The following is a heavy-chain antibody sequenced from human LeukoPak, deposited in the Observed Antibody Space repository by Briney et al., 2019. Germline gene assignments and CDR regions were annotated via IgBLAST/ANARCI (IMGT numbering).Heavy chain of an antibody. CDR1: GYTFTSYG. V-gene: IGHV1-2*02. CDR3: ARSPHILTGENFDY. Sequence: ASVKVSCKASGYTFTSYGISWVRQAPGQGLEWMGWINPNSGGTNYAQKFQGRVTMTRDTSISTAYMELSRLRSDDTAVYYCARSPHILTGENFDYRGQGTLVTVSS. D-gene: IGHD3-9*01. J-gene: IGHJ4*02. CDR2: INPNSGGT.